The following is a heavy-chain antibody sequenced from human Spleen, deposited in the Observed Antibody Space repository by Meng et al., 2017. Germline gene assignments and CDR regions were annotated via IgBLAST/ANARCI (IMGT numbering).Heavy chain of an antibody. CDR1: GGSFSDYY. CDR2: INHSGST. D-gene: IGHD4-11*01. J-gene: IGHJ4*02. CDR3: ARGPTTMAHDFDY. V-gene: IGHV4-34*01. Sequence: QVQLQLWARGLFQPSCTLSLTCVVSGGSFSDYYWSWIRQPPGKGLEWIGEINHSGSTNYNPSLESRATISVDTSQNNLSLKLSSVTAADSAVYYCARGPTTMAHDFDYWGQGTLVTVSS.